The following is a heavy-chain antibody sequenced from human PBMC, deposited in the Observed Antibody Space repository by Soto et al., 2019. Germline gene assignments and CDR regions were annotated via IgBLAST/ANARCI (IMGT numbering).Heavy chain of an antibody. V-gene: IGHV1-18*01. CDR3: ARGGTPIDS. D-gene: IGHD3-16*01. CDR1: GYTFTNFG. J-gene: IGHJ4*02. Sequence: QVQLVQSGAEVKKPGASVKVSCKASGYTFTNFGISWVRQAPGQGLEWMGWISAYNGNTNYSQKFQGRVTMTTDTXTXTAYMEVRSLRXDDTAVYYCARGGTPIDSWGQGTLVTVSS. CDR2: ISAYNGNT.